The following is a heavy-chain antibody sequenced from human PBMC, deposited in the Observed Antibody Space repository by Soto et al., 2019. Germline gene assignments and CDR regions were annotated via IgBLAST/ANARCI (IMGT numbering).Heavy chain of an antibody. J-gene: IGHJ6*02. V-gene: IGHV1-18*01. CDR2: ISAYNGNT. CDR1: GYTFTSYG. Sequence: ASVKVSCKASGYTFTSYGISWVRQAPGQGLEWMGWISAYNGNTNYAQKLQGRVTMTADESTSTAYMELSSLRSEDTAVYYCARTYYDFWSGYPPDYYYYGMDVWGQGTTVTVSS. CDR3: ARTYYDFWSGYPPDYYYYGMDV. D-gene: IGHD3-3*01.